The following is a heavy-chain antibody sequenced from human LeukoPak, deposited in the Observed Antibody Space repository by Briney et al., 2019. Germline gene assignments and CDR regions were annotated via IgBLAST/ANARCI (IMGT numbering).Heavy chain of an antibody. D-gene: IGHD3-10*01. Sequence: ASVMVSCKASGYTFTSYYMHWVRQAPGQGLEWMGIINPSGGSTSYAQKFQGRVTMTRDTSTSTVYMELSSLRSEDTAVYYCARGLLRITMVRGVPLGYWGQGTLVTVSS. CDR1: GYTFTSYY. J-gene: IGHJ4*02. CDR2: INPSGGST. CDR3: ARGLLRITMVRGVPLGY. V-gene: IGHV1-46*01.